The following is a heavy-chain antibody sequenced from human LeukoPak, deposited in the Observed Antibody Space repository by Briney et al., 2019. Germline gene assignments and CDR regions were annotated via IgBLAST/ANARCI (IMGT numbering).Heavy chain of an antibody. CDR2: ISSSGSTI. J-gene: IGHJ4*02. CDR1: GFTFNDYY. CDR3: AMHDYGDYVLLDY. Sequence: GGSLRLSCAASGFTFNDYYMSWIRQAPGKGLEWVSYISSSGSTIYYADSVKGRFTISRDNAKNSLYLQMNSLRAEDTAVYYCAMHDYGDYVLLDYWGQGTLVTVSS. V-gene: IGHV3-11*01. D-gene: IGHD4-17*01.